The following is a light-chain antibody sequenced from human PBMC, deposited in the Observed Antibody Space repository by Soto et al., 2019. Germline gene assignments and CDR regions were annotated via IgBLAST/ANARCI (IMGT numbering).Light chain of an antibody. Sequence: QSALTQPPSVSGAPGQRVTISCTGSSSNIGAGYDVHWYQQRPGTAPKLLIFGNTNRPSGVPDRFSGYKSGTSASLAITGLQAEDEVDYYCAAWDDSLNAVVFGGGTQMTVL. CDR1: SSNIGAGYD. CDR2: GNT. V-gene: IGLV1-40*01. CDR3: AAWDDSLNAVV. J-gene: IGLJ2*01.